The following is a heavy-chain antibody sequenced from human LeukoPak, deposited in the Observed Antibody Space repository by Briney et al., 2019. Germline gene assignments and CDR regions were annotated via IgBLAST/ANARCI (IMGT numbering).Heavy chain of an antibody. CDR1: GSIFIDYY. V-gene: IGHV1-2*02. CDR3: ARLSQQTFDI. CDR2: INPNSGGT. J-gene: IGHJ3*02. Sequence: ASVKLSCRASGSIFIDYYIHWVRQAPGQGLEWMGWINPNSGGTNYAQKFQGRVTMTRDTSITTAYMELSRLRSDDTAVYYCARLSQQTFDIWGQGTLVTVSS.